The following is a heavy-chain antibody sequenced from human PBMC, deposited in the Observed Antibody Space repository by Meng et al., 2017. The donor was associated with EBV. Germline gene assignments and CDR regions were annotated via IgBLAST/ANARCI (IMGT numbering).Heavy chain of an antibody. CDR2: INPNSGGT. CDR1: GYTFTGYY. Sequence: VLRVQSGAEVKKPGASVKVSCKASGYTFTGYYMHWVRQAPGQGLEWMGRINPNSGGTNYAQKFQGRVTMTRDTSISTAYMELSRLRSDDTAVYYCAKGADLAAAGTFWFDPWGQGTLVTVSS. CDR3: AKGADLAAAGTFWFDP. J-gene: IGHJ5*02. D-gene: IGHD6-13*01. V-gene: IGHV1-2*06.